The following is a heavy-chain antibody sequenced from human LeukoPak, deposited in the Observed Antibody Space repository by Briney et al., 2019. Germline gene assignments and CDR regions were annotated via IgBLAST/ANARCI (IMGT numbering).Heavy chain of an antibody. J-gene: IGHJ4*02. CDR1: GYTFTSYS. V-gene: IGHV1-18*01. Sequence: ASVKVSCKASGYTFTSYSLSWVRQAPGHGLEWMGWISAYNGNTNYAQKLQGRVTMTTDTSTNTAYMELRSLRSDDTAVYYCARGLMGYCSGTTCYAVDYWGQGSLVTVSS. D-gene: IGHD2-2*01. CDR2: ISAYNGNT. CDR3: ARGLMGYCSGTTCYAVDY.